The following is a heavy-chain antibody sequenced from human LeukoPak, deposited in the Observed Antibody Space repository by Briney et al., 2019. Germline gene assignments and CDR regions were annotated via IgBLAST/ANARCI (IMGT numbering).Heavy chain of an antibody. J-gene: IGHJ4*02. Sequence: GRSLRLSCAASGFTFDDYAMHWVRQAPGNGLEWVSGISWNSGSIGYADSVKGRFTISRDNAKNSLYLQMNSLRAEDTALYYCAKAIFGVVIIGCFDYWGQGTLVTVSS. CDR3: AKAIFGVVIIGCFDY. V-gene: IGHV3-9*01. CDR2: ISWNSGSI. D-gene: IGHD3-3*01. CDR1: GFTFDDYA.